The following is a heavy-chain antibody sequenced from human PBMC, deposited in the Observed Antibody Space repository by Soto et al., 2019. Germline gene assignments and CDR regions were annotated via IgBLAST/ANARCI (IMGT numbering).Heavy chain of an antibody. CDR2: ISAYNGNT. CDR3: ARDPYYDSSGYYRVPNWFDP. CDR1: GYTFTIYG. D-gene: IGHD3-22*01. J-gene: IGHJ5*02. Sequence: AAVKVSCKASGYTFTIYGISWVRQAPGQGLEWMGWISAYNGNTNYAQKLQGRVTMTTDTSTSTAYMELRSLRSDDTAVYYCARDPYYDSSGYYRVPNWFDPWGQGTLVTVSS. V-gene: IGHV1-18*01.